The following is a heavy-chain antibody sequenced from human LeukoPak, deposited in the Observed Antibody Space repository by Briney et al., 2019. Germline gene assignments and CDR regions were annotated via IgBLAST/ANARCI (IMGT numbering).Heavy chain of an antibody. Sequence: GGSLRLSCAASGFIFSNSAMNWVRQAPGKGLEWVSSINNDGTYIYYAGSVKGRFTISRDNAKNSLYLRLNSLRVEDTAVYYCATDLVGFWSGYYWLDYWGQGTLVTVSS. CDR1: GFIFSNSA. CDR2: INNDGTYI. CDR3: ATDLVGFWSGYYWLDY. D-gene: IGHD3-3*01. J-gene: IGHJ4*02. V-gene: IGHV3-21*04.